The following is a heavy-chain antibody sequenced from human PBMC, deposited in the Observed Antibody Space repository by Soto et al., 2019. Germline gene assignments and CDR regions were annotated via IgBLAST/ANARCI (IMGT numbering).Heavy chain of an antibody. Sequence: KVSCKASGYTFTSYYMHWVRQAPGQGLEWMGIINPSGGSTSYAQKFQGRVTMTRDTSTSTVYMELSSLRSEDTAVYYCARGRVVPAAIHDWFDPWGQGTLVTVSS. D-gene: IGHD2-2*02. V-gene: IGHV1-46*01. J-gene: IGHJ5*02. CDR2: INPSGGST. CDR1: GYTFTSYY. CDR3: ARGRVVPAAIHDWFDP.